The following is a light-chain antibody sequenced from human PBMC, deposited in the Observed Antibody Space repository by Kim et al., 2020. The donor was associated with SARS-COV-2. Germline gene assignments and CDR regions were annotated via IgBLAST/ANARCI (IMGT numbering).Light chain of an antibody. CDR2: GKN. Sequence: LGQTVRITCQEDSLRRYFASWYQQRPGQAPVLVIFGKNNRPSGIPDRFSGSSSGNTASLTITGAQAEDEADYYCNSRDSSGNHLYVFGTGTKVTVL. CDR1: SLRRYF. J-gene: IGLJ1*01. V-gene: IGLV3-19*01. CDR3: NSRDSSGNHLYV.